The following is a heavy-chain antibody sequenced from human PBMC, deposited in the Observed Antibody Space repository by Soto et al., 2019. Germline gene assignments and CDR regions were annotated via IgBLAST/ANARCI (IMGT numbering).Heavy chain of an antibody. CDR2: IIPIFGTA. D-gene: IGHD3-22*01. V-gene: IGHV1-69*13. J-gene: IGHJ4*02. CDR1: GGTFSSYA. CDR3: ARDLAYYDRSGPSGYDY. Sequence: SVKVSCKASGGTFSSYAISWVRQAPGQGLEWMGGIIPIFGTANYAQKFQGRVTITADESTSTAYMELSSLRSEDTAVYYCARDLAYYDRSGPSGYDYWGQGTLVTVSS.